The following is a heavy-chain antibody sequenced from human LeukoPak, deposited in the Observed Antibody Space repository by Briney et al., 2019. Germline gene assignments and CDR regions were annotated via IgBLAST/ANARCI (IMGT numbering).Heavy chain of an antibody. V-gene: IGHV1-69*13. CDR3: ARDIGSIAAGQDYYYYYYGMDV. CDR2: IIPIFGTA. D-gene: IGHD6-13*01. Sequence: GALVKVSCKASGGTFSSYAISWVRQAPGQGLEWMGGIIPIFGTANYAQKFQGRVTITADESTSTAYMELSSLRSEDTAVYYCARDIGSIAAGQDYYYYYYGMDVWGQGTTVTVSS. J-gene: IGHJ6*02. CDR1: GGTFSSYA.